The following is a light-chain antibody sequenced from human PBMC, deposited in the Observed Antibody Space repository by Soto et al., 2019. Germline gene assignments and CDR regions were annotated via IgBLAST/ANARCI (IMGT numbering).Light chain of an antibody. Sequence: ALTHPASVSGSPGQSITISCTGTSGDVGAYNYVSWYQQHPGKAPRLMIYDVSNRPSGASNRFSGSKSGNTASLTISGLQAEDEADYYCSSFTNTYSYVFGTGTKV. V-gene: IGLV2-14*01. CDR3: SSFTNTYSYV. J-gene: IGLJ1*01. CDR2: DVS. CDR1: SGDVGAYNY.